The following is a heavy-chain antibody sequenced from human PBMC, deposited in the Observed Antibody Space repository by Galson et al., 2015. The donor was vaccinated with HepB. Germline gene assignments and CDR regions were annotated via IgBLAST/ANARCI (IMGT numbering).Heavy chain of an antibody. J-gene: IGHJ4*02. CDR2: INVGNGNT. CDR1: GYTFTMYA. V-gene: IGHV1-3*01. D-gene: IGHD6-13*01. Sequence: SVKVSCKASGYTFTMYAMHWVRQAPGQRPEWMGWINVGNGNTKYSQKFQGRVTITRHTSARTAYMELGSLKSEDTAVYYCARSGRFGIAAADHGLYWGQGTLVTVSS. CDR3: ARSGRFGIAAADHGLY.